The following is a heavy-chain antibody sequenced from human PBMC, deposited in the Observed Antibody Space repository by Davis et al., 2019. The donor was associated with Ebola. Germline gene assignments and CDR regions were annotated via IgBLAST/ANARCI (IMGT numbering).Heavy chain of an antibody. Sequence: GESLKISCAASGFTVSTNFMSWIRQAPGKGLEWVSHISSGGDNTYYADSAKGRFTVSRDNAKNSLSLQMNSLRAEDTAVYYCARGSSPSFEYGMDVWGQGTTVTVSS. D-gene: IGHD6-6*01. V-gene: IGHV3-11*01. CDR2: ISSGGDNT. J-gene: IGHJ6*02. CDR3: ARGSSPSFEYGMDV. CDR1: GFTVSTNF.